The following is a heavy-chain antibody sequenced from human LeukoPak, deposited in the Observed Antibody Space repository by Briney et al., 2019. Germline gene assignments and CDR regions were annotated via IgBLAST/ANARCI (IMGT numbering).Heavy chain of an antibody. CDR2: IGNTET. J-gene: IGHJ4*02. CDR1: GFPFETNA. D-gene: IGHD5-18*01. Sequence: GGSLRLSCAPSGFPFETNAMSWVRQAPGKGLEWVATIGNTETFYADSVTGRFSISRDNSKNTVNLQMNRLRVEDTAIYYCAKDWIQFNRVFDCFDSWGQGTLVTVSS. CDR3: AKDWIQFNRVFDCFDS. V-gene: IGHV3-23*01.